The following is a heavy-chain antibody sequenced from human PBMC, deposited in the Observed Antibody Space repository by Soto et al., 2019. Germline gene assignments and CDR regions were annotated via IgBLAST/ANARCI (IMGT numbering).Heavy chain of an antibody. D-gene: IGHD3-10*01. CDR3: AKDVYGSGSYRFDF. J-gene: IGHJ4*02. Sequence: GGSLRLSCTDSGFTFSSYAMTWIRQAPGKGLEWVSDISGSGVSTHYADSVKGRFTISRDNSKNTLYLQMNSLRAEDTAVYYCAKDVYGSGSYRFDFWGQGTLVTVSS. CDR1: GFTFSSYA. CDR2: ISGSGVST. V-gene: IGHV3-23*01.